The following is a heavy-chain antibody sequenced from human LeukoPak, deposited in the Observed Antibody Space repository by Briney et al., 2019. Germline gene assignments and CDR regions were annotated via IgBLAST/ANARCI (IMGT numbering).Heavy chain of an antibody. CDR1: GGSISSSSYY. CDR3: ARVYYYESSGYRYYYAMDV. D-gene: IGHD3-22*01. V-gene: IGHV4-39*01. J-gene: IGHJ6*02. Sequence: SETLSLTCTVSGGSISSSSYYWGWLRQPPGKGLEWIGSIHYSGSTYYNPSLKSRVTISVDTSKNQFSLKLSSVTAADTAVYFCARVYYYESSGYRYYYAMDVWGQGTMVTVSS. CDR2: IHYSGST.